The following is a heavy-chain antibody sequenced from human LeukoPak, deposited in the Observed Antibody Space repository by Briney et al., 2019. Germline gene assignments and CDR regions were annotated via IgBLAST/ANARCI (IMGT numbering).Heavy chain of an antibody. CDR3: AGMNYYDSSGYYYSDDY. V-gene: IGHV4-34*01. CDR1: GGSFSGYY. D-gene: IGHD3-22*01. CDR2: INHSGST. J-gene: IGHJ4*02. Sequence: SETLSLTCAVYGGSFSGYYWSWIRQPPGKGLEWIGEINHSGSTNYNPSLKSRVTISVDTSKNQFSLKLSSVTVADTAVYYCAGMNYYDSSGYYYSDDYWGQGTLVTVSS.